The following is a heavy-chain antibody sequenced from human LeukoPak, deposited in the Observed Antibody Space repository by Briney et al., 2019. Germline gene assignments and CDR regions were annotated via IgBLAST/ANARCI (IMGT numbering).Heavy chain of an antibody. CDR3: ARGSAPYCSGGSCYAETANFDY. V-gene: IGHV4-4*07. J-gene: IGHJ4*02. CDR2: IYTSGSN. CDR1: GGSISSYY. Sequence: SETLSLTCTVSGGSISSYYWSWIRQPAGKGLEWIGRIYTSGSNNYNPSLKSRVTMSVDTSKNQFSLKLSSVTAADTAVYYCARGSAPYCSGGSCYAETANFDYWGQGTLVTVSS. D-gene: IGHD2-15*01.